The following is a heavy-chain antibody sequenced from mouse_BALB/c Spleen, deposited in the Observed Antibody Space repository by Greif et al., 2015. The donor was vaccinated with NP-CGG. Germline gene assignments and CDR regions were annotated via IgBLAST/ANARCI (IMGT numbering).Heavy chain of an antibody. V-gene: IGHV1-7*01. CDR1: GYTFTSYW. J-gene: IGHJ2*01. D-gene: IGHD2-3*01. CDR3: AIYDGYYFDY. CDR2: INPSTGYT. Sequence: QVHVKQSGAELAKPGASVKMSCKASGYTFTSYWMHWVKQRPGQGLEWIGYINPSTGYTGYNQKFKDKATLTADKSSSTAYMQLSSLTSEDSAVYYCAIYDGYYFDYWGQGTTLTVSS.